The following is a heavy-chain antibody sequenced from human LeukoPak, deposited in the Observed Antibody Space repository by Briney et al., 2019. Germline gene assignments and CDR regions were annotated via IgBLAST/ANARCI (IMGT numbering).Heavy chain of an antibody. V-gene: IGHV1-69*05. CDR3: AGDNYAGANWFDP. Sequence: SVKVSCKASGGTFSSYAISWVRQAPGQGLEWMGGIIPIFGTANYAQKFQGRVTITTDESTSTAYMELSSLRSEDTAVYYCAGDNYAGANWFDPWGQGTLVTVSS. D-gene: IGHD1-7*01. CDR1: GGTFSSYA. J-gene: IGHJ5*02. CDR2: IIPIFGTA.